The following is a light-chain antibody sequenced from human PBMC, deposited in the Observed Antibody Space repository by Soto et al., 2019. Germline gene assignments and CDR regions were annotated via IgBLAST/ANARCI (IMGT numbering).Light chain of an antibody. CDR3: QQSYSSPCT. CDR2: AAS. V-gene: IGKV1-39*01. J-gene: IGKJ2*02. CDR1: QSISSY. Sequence: DIQMTQSPSSLSASVGDRVIITCRAGQSISSYLNWYQQKPGKAPKLLIYAASSLQSGVPSRFSGSGSGTDFTLTISSLHPEDYATYYCQQSYSSPCTFGQGTKLEIK.